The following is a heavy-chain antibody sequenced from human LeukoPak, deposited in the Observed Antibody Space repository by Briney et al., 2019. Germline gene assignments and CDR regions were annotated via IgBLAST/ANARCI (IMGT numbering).Heavy chain of an antibody. V-gene: IGHV1-2*06. D-gene: IGHD3-16*02. CDR3: ARDLSRSPAWFDP. J-gene: IGHJ5*02. CDR1: GYTFTGYY. Sequence: ASVKVSCKASGYTFTGYYMHWVRQAPGQGLEWMGRINPNSGGTNYAQKFQGRVTMTRDTSISTAYMELSRLRSDDTAVYYCARDLSRSPAWFDPWGQRTLVTVSS. CDR2: INPNSGGT.